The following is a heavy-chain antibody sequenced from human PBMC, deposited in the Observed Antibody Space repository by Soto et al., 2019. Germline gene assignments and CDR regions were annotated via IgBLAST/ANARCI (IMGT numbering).Heavy chain of an antibody. V-gene: IGHV3-7*01. CDR3: ATSGPGRTRGGY. CDR1: GFSFSNYW. CDR2: TKEDGSEK. Sequence: GGSLRLSCAASGFSFSNYWMSWARQAPGKGLEWLATTKEDGSEKYYVDSVKGRFTISRDNAENALYLQMSSLRGDDTAVYYCATSGPGRTRGGYWGQGTLVTVSS. D-gene: IGHD3-10*01. J-gene: IGHJ4*02.